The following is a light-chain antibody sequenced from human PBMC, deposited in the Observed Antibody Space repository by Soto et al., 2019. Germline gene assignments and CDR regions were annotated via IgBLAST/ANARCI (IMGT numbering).Light chain of an antibody. Sequence: IQLTQFPSSLSASVGDRVTITCRASQGVSSHLAWHQQKPGKAPKLLISEVSTLQSGVPSRFSGSGSGTDFTLTLSSLQPEDFATYYCQHLNSYPITFGQGTRLEIK. CDR1: QGVSSH. CDR3: QHLNSYPIT. CDR2: EVS. V-gene: IGKV1-9*01. J-gene: IGKJ5*01.